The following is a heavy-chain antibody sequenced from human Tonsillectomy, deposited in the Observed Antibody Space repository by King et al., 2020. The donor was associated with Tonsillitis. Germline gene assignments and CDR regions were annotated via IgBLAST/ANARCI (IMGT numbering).Heavy chain of an antibody. J-gene: IGHJ6*02. CDR3: ARLCIVVVRGPDKVDYAMDV. Sequence: QLVQSGAEVKKPGESLRISCKASGYSFTSYYITWVRQMPGKGLEWMGSIDPSNSYTNYSPSFQGHVTISADNSSNTAYLQWSSLKASDTAMYYCARLCIVVVRGPDKVDYAMDVWGQGTTVTVSS. CDR1: GYSFTSYY. CDR2: IDPSNSYT. V-gene: IGHV5-10-1*03. D-gene: IGHD2-15*01.